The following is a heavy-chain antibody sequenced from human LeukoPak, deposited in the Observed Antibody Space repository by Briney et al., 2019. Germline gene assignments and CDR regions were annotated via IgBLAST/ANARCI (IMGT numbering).Heavy chain of an antibody. V-gene: IGHV4-34*01. D-gene: IGHD2-2*01. CDR2: INHSGST. CDR1: GGSFSGYY. Sequence: PSETLSLTCAVYGGSFSGYYWSWIRQPPGKGLEWIGEINHSGSTNYNPSLKSRVTISVDTSKNQFSLKLSSVTAADTAVYYCARALAVVPAAIRGWGQGTLVTVSS. J-gene: IGHJ4*02. CDR3: ARALAVVPAAIRG.